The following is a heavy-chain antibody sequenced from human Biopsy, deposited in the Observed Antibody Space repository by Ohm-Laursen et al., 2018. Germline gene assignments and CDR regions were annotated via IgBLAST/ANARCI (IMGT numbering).Heavy chain of an antibody. CDR1: GFTFSDYY. J-gene: IGHJ6*02. V-gene: IGHV3-11*01. CDR3: ARDVEGFYSYAMDV. CDR2: ITSGGSTT. Sequence: GSLRLSCAASGFTFSDYYMSWIRQAPGKGLEWVSYITSGGSTTDYADSVKGRFTISRDNAKSSLFLQMNSLRAEDTAVYYCARDVEGFYSYAMDVWGQGTTDTVSS. D-gene: IGHD5-24*01.